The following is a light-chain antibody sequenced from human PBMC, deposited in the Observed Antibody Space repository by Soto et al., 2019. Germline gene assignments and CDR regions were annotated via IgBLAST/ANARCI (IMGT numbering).Light chain of an antibody. CDR2: DAT. Sequence: DIQMTQSPSSLSASVGDRITITCRASQSISRYLNWYQQKPGRAPKLLIYDATSLESGVPSRFSGSRSGTEFTLTISSLQPDDSATYYCQQYNSYWTFGQGTKVDIK. CDR1: QSISRY. CDR3: QQYNSYWT. V-gene: IGKV1-5*01. J-gene: IGKJ1*01.